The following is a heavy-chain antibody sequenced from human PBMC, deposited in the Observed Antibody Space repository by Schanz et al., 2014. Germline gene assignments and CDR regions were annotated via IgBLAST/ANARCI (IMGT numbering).Heavy chain of an antibody. V-gene: IGHV3-30*03. D-gene: IGHD6-13*01. CDR2: ISYDGRHK. Sequence: QVELVESGGGVVQPGRSLRLSCAASGFTFSGYGMHWVRQAPGKGLEWVAIISYDGRHKNYADSVKGRFTISRDNSKNTLHLQMNSLRVEDTAVYYCARGYSNIWSPMAYWGQGTPVAVSS. CDR3: ARGYSNIWSPMAY. CDR1: GFTFSGYG. J-gene: IGHJ4*02.